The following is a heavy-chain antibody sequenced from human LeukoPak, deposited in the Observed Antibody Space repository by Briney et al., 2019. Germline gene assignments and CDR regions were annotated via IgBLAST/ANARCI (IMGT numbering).Heavy chain of an antibody. D-gene: IGHD3-3*01. CDR1: GFTFSSYA. CDR3: AKGRWADTIFGVTPPSMDV. Sequence: PGGSLRLSCAASGFTFSSYAMSWVRQAPGKGLEWVSAISGSGGSTYYADSVKGRFTISRDNSKNTLYLQMNSLRAEDTAVYYCAKGRWADTIFGVTPPSMDVWGKGTTVTVSS. J-gene: IGHJ6*03. CDR2: ISGSGGST. V-gene: IGHV3-23*01.